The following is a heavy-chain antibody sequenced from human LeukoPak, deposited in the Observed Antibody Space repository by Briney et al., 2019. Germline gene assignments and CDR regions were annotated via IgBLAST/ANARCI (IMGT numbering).Heavy chain of an antibody. CDR3: AKDRYRSWCVDY. CDR2: ISNSGGEK. J-gene: IGHJ4*02. CDR1: GFTFSSNG. Sequence: GRSLRLSCTASGFTFSSNGIHWVRQAPGKGLEWVAVISNSGGEKYFADSVRGRFTISRDNSKNTVHLQMNSLRTEDTAMYYCAKDRYRSWCVDYWGQGTMVTVSS. V-gene: IGHV3-30*18. D-gene: IGHD6-13*01.